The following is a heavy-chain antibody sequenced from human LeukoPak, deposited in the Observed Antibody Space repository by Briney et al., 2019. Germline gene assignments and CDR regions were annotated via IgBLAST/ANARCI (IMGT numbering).Heavy chain of an antibody. J-gene: IGHJ3*02. V-gene: IGHV4-31*03. CDR3: ARLSSYGSGGPWAFDI. Sequence: SQTLSLTCTVSGGSISSGGYYWSWIRQHPGKGLEWIGYIYYSGSTYYNPSLKSRVTISVDTSKKQFSLKLSSVTAADTAVYYCARLSSYGSGGPWAFDIWGQGTMVTVSS. D-gene: IGHD3-10*01. CDR2: IYYSGST. CDR1: GGSISSGGYY.